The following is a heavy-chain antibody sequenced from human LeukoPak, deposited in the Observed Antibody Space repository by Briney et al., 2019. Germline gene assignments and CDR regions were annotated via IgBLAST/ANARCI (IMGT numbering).Heavy chain of an antibody. CDR3: ARHQQLWPIDY. D-gene: IGHD5-18*01. CDR1: GGSISSYY. J-gene: IGHJ4*02. V-gene: IGHV4-59*08. Sequence: PSETLSLTCTVSGGSISSYYWSWIRQPPGKGLEWIGYIYYSGSTNYNPSLKSRVTISVDTSKNQFSLKLSSVTAADTAVYYCARHQQLWPIDYWGQGTLVTVSS. CDR2: IYYSGST.